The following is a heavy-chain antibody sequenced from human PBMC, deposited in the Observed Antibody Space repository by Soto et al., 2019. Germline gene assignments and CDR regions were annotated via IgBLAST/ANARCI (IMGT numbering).Heavy chain of an antibody. V-gene: IGHV4-34*01. J-gene: IGHJ6*02. CDR3: ATGMDSGSPNSFSGLVA. CDR2: AGQGRDP. Sequence: SETLSLTCAVYGGSFNVYSCHWIRQAPNKGLEWIGEAGQGRDPNYNPSLKSRVTIVVDRSKNQFSLRLNSVTAADTALYYCATGMDSGSPNSFSGLVAWGQGTTVTVSS. D-gene: IGHD6-19*01. CDR1: GGSFNVYS.